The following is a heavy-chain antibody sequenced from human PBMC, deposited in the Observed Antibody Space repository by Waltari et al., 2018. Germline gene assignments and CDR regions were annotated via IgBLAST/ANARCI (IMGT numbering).Heavy chain of an antibody. D-gene: IGHD2-15*01. Sequence: QLQLQESGPGLVKPSGTLSLSCAVSGESRSDNYWWSWVRQSPQKGLEGIGQVHRSGRTNYNPSFASRVTMSIDTSNNHFSLKMTSVAAADTAVYYCARDRGRGLYLDTWGPGTLVAVS. J-gene: IGHJ5*02. CDR1: GESRSDNYW. V-gene: IGHV4-4*02. CDR3: ARDRGRGLYLDT. CDR2: VHRSGRT.